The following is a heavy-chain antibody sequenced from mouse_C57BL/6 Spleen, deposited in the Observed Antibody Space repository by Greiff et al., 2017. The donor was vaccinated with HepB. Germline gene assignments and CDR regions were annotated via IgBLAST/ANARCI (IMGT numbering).Heavy chain of an antibody. V-gene: IGHV14-4*01. Sequence: EVKLMESGAELVRPGASVKLSCTASGFNIKDDYMHWVKQRPEQGLEWIGWIDPENGDTEYASKFQGKATITADTSSNTAYLQLSSLTSEDTAVYYCTTGEGYPHAMDYWGQGTSVTVSS. CDR3: TTGEGYPHAMDY. J-gene: IGHJ4*01. CDR2: IDPENGDT. CDR1: GFNIKDDY.